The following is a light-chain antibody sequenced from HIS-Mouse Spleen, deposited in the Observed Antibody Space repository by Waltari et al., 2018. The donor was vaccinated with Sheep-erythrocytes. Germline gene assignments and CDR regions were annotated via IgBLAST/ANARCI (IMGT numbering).Light chain of an antibody. V-gene: IGKV1D-13*01. CDR3: QQFNNYPRT. J-gene: IGKJ1*01. Sequence: AIQLTQSPSSLSASVGDRVTITCRASQGFISALAWYQQKPGKAPKLLIYDASSLESGVPSRFSGSGSGTDFTLTISSLQPEDFATYYCQQFNNYPRTFGQGTKVEIK. CDR1: QGFISA. CDR2: DAS.